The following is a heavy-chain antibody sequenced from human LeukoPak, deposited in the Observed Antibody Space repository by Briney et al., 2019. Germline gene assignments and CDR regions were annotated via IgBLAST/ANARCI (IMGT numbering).Heavy chain of an antibody. CDR2: ISSSGSTI. J-gene: IGHJ6*04. CDR3: AELGITMIGGV. Sequence: GGSLRLSCAASGFINNYWMTWVRQAPGKGLEWVSYISSSGSTIYYADSVKGRFTISRDNAKNSLYLQMNSLRAEDTAVYYCAELGITMIGGVWGKGTTVTISS. V-gene: IGHV3-48*04. CDR1: GFINNYW. D-gene: IGHD3-10*02.